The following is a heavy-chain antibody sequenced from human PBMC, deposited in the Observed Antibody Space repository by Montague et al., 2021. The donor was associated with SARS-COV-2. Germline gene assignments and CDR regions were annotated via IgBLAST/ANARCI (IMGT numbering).Heavy chain of an antibody. CDR3: ARDSLFRSGYSSGWPDY. J-gene: IGHJ4*02. D-gene: IGHD6-19*01. V-gene: IGHV3-48*03. CDR1: GFTFSSYE. CDR2: ISSSGSTI. Sequence: SLRLSFAASGFTFSSYEMNWVRQAPGEGLEWVSYISSSGSTIYYADPVKGRFTISRDNAKNSLYLQMNSLRAEDTAVYYCARDSLFRSGYSSGWPDYWGQGTLVTVSS.